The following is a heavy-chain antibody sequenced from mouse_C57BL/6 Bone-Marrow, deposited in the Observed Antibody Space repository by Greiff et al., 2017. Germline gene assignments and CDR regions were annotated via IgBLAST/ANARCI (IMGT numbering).Heavy chain of an antibody. CDR2: IDPSDSYT. V-gene: IGHV1-59*01. D-gene: IGHD1-1*01. J-gene: IGHJ2*01. CDR3: ARHYYYYGSSYFDY. CDR1: GYTFTSYW. Sequence: QVQLQQPGAELVRPGTSVKLSCKASGYTFTSYWMHWVKQRPGQGLEWIGVIDPSDSYTNYNQKFKGKATLTVDTSSSTAYMQLSSLTSEDSAVYYCARHYYYYGSSYFDYWGQGTTLTVSS.